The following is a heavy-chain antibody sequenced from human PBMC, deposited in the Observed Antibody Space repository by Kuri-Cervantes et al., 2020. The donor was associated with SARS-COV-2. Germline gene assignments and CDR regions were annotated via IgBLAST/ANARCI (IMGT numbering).Heavy chain of an antibody. V-gene: IGHV3-48*03. Sequence: GESLKISCAASGFTFSSYEMNWVRQAPGKGLEWVSYISSSGSTIYYADSVKGRFTISRDNAKNSLYLQMNSLRAEDTAVYYCARDGVKGTIFGVVEVVEGMDVCGQGTTVTVSS. D-gene: IGHD3-3*01. CDR3: ARDGVKGTIFGVVEVVEGMDV. CDR2: ISSSGSTI. J-gene: IGHJ6*02. CDR1: GFTFSSYE.